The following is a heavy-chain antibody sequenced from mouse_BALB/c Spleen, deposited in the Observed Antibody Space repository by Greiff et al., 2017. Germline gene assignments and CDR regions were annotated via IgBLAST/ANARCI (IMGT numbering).Heavy chain of an antibody. D-gene: IGHD2-10*01. Sequence: EVNVVESGGGLVKPGGSLKLSCAASGFTFSDYYMYWVRQTPEKRLEWVATISDGGSYTYYPDSVKGRFTISRDNAKNNLYLQMSSLKSEDTAMYYCARALAYYGNYYAMDYWGQGTSVTVSS. CDR1: GFTFSDYY. CDR3: ARALAYYGNYYAMDY. CDR2: ISDGGSYT. V-gene: IGHV5-4*02. J-gene: IGHJ4*01.